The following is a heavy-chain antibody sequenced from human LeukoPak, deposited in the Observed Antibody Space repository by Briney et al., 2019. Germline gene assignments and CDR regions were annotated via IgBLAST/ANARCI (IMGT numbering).Heavy chain of an antibody. V-gene: IGHV3-7*01. Sequence: GGSLRLSCAASGFTFNSYWMTWVRQAPGKGLEWLANIKQDGSEKYYVDPVKGRFTISRDNARNSVYLQMNSLRAEDTAVYYCARGGTRVYSPSDYWGQGALVTVSS. CDR2: IKQDGSEK. CDR3: ARGGTRVYSPSDY. J-gene: IGHJ4*02. CDR1: GFTFNSYW. D-gene: IGHD5-18*01.